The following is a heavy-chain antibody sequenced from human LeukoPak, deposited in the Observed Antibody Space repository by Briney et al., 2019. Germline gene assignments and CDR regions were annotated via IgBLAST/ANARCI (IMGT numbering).Heavy chain of an antibody. CDR1: GFTLSYYW. CDR3: TRDPRNRGFDP. J-gene: IGHJ5*02. CDR2: INGDGSST. Sequence: PGGSLRLSCAASGFTLSYYWVHWVRQAPGKGLVWVSCINGDGSSTNYADSVKGRFTISRDNAKNTLYLEMNSLRAEDTAVYYCTRDPRNRGFDPWGQGTLVTVSS. V-gene: IGHV3-74*01.